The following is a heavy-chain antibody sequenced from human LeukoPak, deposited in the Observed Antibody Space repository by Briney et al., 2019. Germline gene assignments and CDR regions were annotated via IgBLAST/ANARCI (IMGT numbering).Heavy chain of an antibody. J-gene: IGHJ6*03. CDR2: IFYSGST. D-gene: IGHD6-6*01. V-gene: IGHV4-59*01. CDR3: ARVAAARLYYYYYYYMDV. CDR1: GCSISSYY. Sequence: SETLSLTCTVSGCSISSYYCSWFRQPPRKGLQWSVGIFYSGSTNYNPSLKSRVTISVDTSKHQFSLKLSSVTAADTAVYYCARVAAARLYYYYYYYMDVWGKGTTVTVSS.